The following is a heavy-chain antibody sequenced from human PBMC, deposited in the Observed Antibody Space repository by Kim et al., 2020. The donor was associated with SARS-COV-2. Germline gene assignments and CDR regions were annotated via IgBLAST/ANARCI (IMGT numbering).Heavy chain of an antibody. J-gene: IGHJ3*02. D-gene: IGHD6-19*01. CDR1: GFTFSSYW. CDR2: IKQDGSEK. Sequence: GGSLRLSCAASGFTFSSYWMSWVRQAPGKGLEWVANIKQDGSEKYYVDSVKGRFTISRDNAKNSLYLQMNSLRAEDTAVYYCARAGKGGEGTMTGYSSGWYSPDAFDIWGQGTMVTVSS. CDR3: ARAGKGGEGTMTGYSSGWYSPDAFDI. V-gene: IGHV3-7*01.